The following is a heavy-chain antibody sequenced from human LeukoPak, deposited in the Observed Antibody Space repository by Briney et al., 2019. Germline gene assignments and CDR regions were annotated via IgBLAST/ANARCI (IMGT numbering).Heavy chain of an antibody. Sequence: PSQTLSLTCTVSGGSISSGGYYWSWIRQPPGKGLEWIGYIYHSGSTYYNPSLKSRVTISVDRSKNQFSLKLSSVTAADTAVYYCARAYAHNWNHHAFDYWGQGTLVTVSS. V-gene: IGHV4-30-2*01. CDR2: IYHSGST. J-gene: IGHJ4*02. D-gene: IGHD1-20*01. CDR1: GGSISSGGYY. CDR3: ARAYAHNWNHHAFDY.